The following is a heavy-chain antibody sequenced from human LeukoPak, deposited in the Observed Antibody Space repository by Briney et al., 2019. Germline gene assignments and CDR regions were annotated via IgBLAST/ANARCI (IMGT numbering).Heavy chain of an antibody. Sequence: GASVKVSCKASGGTFSSYAISWVRQAPGQGLEWMGWISAYNGDTNYAQKLQGRVTMTTDTSTSTAYMELRSLRSDDTAVYYCARGLQENLAWLQAFSAFDIWGQGTMVTVSS. D-gene: IGHD6-19*01. V-gene: IGHV1-18*01. J-gene: IGHJ3*02. CDR2: ISAYNGDT. CDR3: ARGLQENLAWLQAFSAFDI. CDR1: GGTFSSYA.